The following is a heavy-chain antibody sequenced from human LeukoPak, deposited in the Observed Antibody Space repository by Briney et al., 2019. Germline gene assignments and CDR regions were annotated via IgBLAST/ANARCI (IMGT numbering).Heavy chain of an antibody. CDR3: ARGWYSSGWYYFDY. CDR2: MNPNSGNT. J-gene: IGHJ4*02. Sequence: ASVKVSCKASGYTFTSYDINWVRQATGQGLEWMGWMNPNSGNTGYAQKFQGRVTMTRNNSIRTAYTELSSLRSEATAVYYCARGWYSSGWYYFDYWGQGTLVTVSS. V-gene: IGHV1-8*01. CDR1: GYTFTSYD. D-gene: IGHD6-19*01.